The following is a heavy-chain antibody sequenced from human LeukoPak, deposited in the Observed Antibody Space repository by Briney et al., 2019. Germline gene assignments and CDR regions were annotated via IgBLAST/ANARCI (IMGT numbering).Heavy chain of an antibody. J-gene: IGHJ4*02. CDR2: IYYSGST. D-gene: IGHD4-11*01. CDR1: GGSISSSSYY. V-gene: IGHV4-39*01. Sequence: PSETLSLTCTVSGGSISSSSYYWGWIRQPPGKGLEWIGSIYYSGSTYYNPSLKSRVTISVDTSKNQFSLKLSSVTAADTAVYYRVRPLQIYSNPLMTDYWGQGTLVTVSS. CDR3: VRPLQIYSNPLMTDY.